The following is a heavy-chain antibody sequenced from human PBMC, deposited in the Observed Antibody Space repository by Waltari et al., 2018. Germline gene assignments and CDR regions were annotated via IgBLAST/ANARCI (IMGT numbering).Heavy chain of an antibody. CDR3: AISSYGGNSEIGRDAFDI. J-gene: IGHJ3*02. D-gene: IGHD2-2*01. Sequence: QVQLVQSGAEVKKPGSSVKVSCTASGGTFSSYAISWVRQAPGPGLEWMGGIIPIFGTANYAQKFQGRVTITADESTSTAYMELSSLRSEDTAVYYCAISSYGGNSEIGRDAFDIWGQGTMVTVSS. V-gene: IGHV1-69*13. CDR2: IIPIFGTA. CDR1: GGTFSSYA.